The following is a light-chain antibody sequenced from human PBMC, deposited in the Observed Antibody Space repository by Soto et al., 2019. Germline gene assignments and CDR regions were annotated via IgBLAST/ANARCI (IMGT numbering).Light chain of an antibody. CDR1: SSDVGGYNY. Sequence: QSALTQPASVSGSPGQSITISCTGTSSDVGGYNYVSWYQQHPGKAPKLMIYDVSNRPSGVSNRFSGSKSGNTASLTISWLPSEDEADYYSRSYTSSSTRVFGGGTQLTVL. J-gene: IGLJ2*01. CDR2: DVS. CDR3: RSYTSSSTRV. V-gene: IGLV2-14*01.